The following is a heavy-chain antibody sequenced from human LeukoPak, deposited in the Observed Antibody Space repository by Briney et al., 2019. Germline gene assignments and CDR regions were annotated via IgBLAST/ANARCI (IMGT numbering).Heavy chain of an antibody. CDR1: GYTLTELS. D-gene: IGHD2-15*01. Sequence: ASVKVSCKVSGYTLTELSMHWVRQAPGKGLEWMGGFDPEDGETIYAQKFQGRVTMTGDTSTDTAYMELSSLRSEDTAVYYCATDLGYCSGGSCYARNAFDIWGQGTMVTVSS. CDR2: FDPEDGET. J-gene: IGHJ3*02. V-gene: IGHV1-24*01. CDR3: ATDLGYCSGGSCYARNAFDI.